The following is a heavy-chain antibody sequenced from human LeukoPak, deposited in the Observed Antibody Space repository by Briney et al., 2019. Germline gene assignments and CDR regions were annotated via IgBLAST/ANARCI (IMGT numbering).Heavy chain of an antibody. CDR3: THYYDSSGRCAFDI. Sequence: SETLSLTCTVSGGSISSYYWSWIRQPAGKGLEWIGRIYTSGSTNYNPSLKSRVTMSVDTSKNQFSLKLSSVTAADTAVYYCTHYYDSSGRCAFDIWGQGTMVTVSS. CDR2: IYTSGST. V-gene: IGHV4-4*07. J-gene: IGHJ3*02. D-gene: IGHD3-22*01. CDR1: GGSISSYY.